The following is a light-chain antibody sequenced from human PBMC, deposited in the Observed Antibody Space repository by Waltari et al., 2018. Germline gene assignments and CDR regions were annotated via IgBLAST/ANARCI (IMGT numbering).Light chain of an antibody. CDR3: QQSYDIPHT. CDR2: DAS. CDR1: ANIGIF. V-gene: IGKV1-39*01. Sequence: DVQMTQSPSSLSASVGARVTITCRAGANIGIFLNWYQQQPGKAPKLLIFDASSLQSGIPSRFSGSGSGTDFSLTITNLQPEDFATYYCQQSYDIPHTFGQGTKLDIK. J-gene: IGKJ2*01.